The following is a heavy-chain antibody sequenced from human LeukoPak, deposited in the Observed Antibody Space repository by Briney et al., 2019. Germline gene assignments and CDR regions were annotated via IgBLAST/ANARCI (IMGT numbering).Heavy chain of an antibody. CDR3: ARPRHYYDSSGPDAFDI. J-gene: IGHJ3*02. D-gene: IGHD3-22*01. V-gene: IGHV4-59*08. Sequence: SETLSLTCTVSGGSISSYYWSWIRQPPGKGLEWIGYIYYSGSTNYNPSLKSRVTISVDASKNQFSLKLSSVTAADTAVYYCARPRHYYDSSGPDAFDIWGQGAMVTVSS. CDR2: IYYSGST. CDR1: GGSISSYY.